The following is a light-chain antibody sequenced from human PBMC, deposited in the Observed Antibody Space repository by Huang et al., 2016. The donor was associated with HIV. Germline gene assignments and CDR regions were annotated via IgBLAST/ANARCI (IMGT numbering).Light chain of an antibody. J-gene: IGKJ4*01. Sequence: DSQMTQSPSSLSASVGDRVTITCRASQTITTYLSWCQQKPGKAPKLLIYGASSLHNGVPSRFSGSGSGTDFTLTISSLQPEDFATYYCQQSYFTPLTFGGGTRLEIK. CDR1: QTITTY. V-gene: IGKV1-39*01. CDR3: QQSYFTPLT. CDR2: GAS.